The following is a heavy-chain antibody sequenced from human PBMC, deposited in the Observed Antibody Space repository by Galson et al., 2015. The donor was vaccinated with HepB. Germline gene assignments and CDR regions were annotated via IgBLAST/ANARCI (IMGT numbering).Heavy chain of an antibody. CDR3: ARLRGSYYYYGMDV. CDR2: ISSSSSTI. CDR1: GFTFSSYS. Sequence: SLRLSCAASGFTFSSYSMNWVRQAPGKGLEWVSYISSSSSTIYYADSVKGRFTISRDNAKNSLYLQMNSLRDEDTAVYYCARLRGSYYYYGMDVWGQGATVTVSS. J-gene: IGHJ6*02. V-gene: IGHV3-48*02. D-gene: IGHD3-16*01.